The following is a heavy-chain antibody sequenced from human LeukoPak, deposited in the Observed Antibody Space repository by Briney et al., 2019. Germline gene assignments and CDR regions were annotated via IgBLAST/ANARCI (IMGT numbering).Heavy chain of an antibody. CDR3: ARVRGMNWNYARRSYFDP. CDR2: INHSGST. J-gene: IGHJ5*02. Sequence: SETLSLTCAVYGGSFSCYYWSWIRQPPGKGLEWIGEINHSGSTNYNPSLKSRVTISVDTSKNQFSLKLSSVTAADTAVYYCARVRGMNWNYARRSYFDPWGQGTLVTVSS. V-gene: IGHV4-34*01. D-gene: IGHD1-7*01. CDR1: GGSFSCYY.